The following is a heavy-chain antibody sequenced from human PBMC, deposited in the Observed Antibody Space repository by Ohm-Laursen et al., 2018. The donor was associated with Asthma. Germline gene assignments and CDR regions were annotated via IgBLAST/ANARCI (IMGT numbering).Heavy chain of an antibody. Sequence: SLRLSCAASGFTFSSNAMHWVRQAPGKGLEWVAVISKDGSNKYYAESVKGRFTISRDNSMNTLYVQMNSLRAEDTAVYYCARDYYYSAGTNFDYWGQGTLVTVSS. D-gene: IGHD2-21*02. CDR3: ARDYYYSAGTNFDY. CDR2: ISKDGSNK. CDR1: GFTFSSNA. J-gene: IGHJ4*02. V-gene: IGHV3-30-3*01.